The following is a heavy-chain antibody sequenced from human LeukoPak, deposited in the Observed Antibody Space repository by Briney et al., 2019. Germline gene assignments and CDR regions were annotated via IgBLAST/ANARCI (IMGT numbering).Heavy chain of an antibody. D-gene: IGHD2-15*01. J-gene: IGHJ5*02. CDR1: GYTFTSYG. CDR2: ISANNGNT. CDR3: ARSPPMGYCSGGSCSNDWFDP. V-gene: IGHV1-18*01. Sequence: GASVKVSCKASGYTFTSYGISWVRQAPGQGLEWMGWISANNGNTDHAQKLQGRVTMTTDTSTSTAYMELRSLRSDDTAVYYCARSPPMGYCSGGSCSNDWFDPWGQGTLVTVSS.